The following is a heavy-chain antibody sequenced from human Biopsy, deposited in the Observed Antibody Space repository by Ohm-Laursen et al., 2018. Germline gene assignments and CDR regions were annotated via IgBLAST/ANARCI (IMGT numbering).Heavy chain of an antibody. J-gene: IGHJ6*02. CDR1: GLRFSMYA. D-gene: IGHD2-15*01. V-gene: IGHV3-23*01. Sequence: SLRLSCAASGLRFSMYAMSWVRQAPGKGLEWVSATGGSGGGTYYADSVKGRFTISRDDSKNTVYLQMNSLRVEDRAVYYCARPMSRVVAYGMDVWGQGTTVIVSS. CDR2: TGGSGGGT. CDR3: ARPMSRVVAYGMDV.